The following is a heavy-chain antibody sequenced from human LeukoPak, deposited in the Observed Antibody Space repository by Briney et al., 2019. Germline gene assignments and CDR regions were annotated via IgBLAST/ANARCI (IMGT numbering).Heavy chain of an antibody. CDR3: ARFGSSYGSSPYYYYGMDV. J-gene: IGHJ6*02. V-gene: IGHV5-51*01. D-gene: IGHD5-18*01. CDR2: IYPGDSDT. CDR1: GYSFTSYW. Sequence: GESLKIFCKGSGYSFTSYWIGWVRQMPGKGLEWMGIIYPGDSDTRYSPSFQGQVTISADKSISTAYLQWSSLKASDTAMYYCARFGSSYGSSPYYYYGMDVWGQGTTVTVSS.